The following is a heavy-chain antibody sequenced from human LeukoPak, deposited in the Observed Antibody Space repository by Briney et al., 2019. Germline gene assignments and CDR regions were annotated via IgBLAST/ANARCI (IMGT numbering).Heavy chain of an antibody. CDR1: GLTFSTSG. Sequence: GGSLRLSCIASGLTFSTSGFNWVRQAPGKGLEWVASIGPTGSDRFHADSIKGRFTISRDNANNFLYLQMNSLRAEDTAVYYCATETNGRHYDYWGQGTLLTVSS. CDR2: IGPTGSDR. D-gene: IGHD1-14*01. V-gene: IGHV3-21*06. CDR3: ATETNGRHYDY. J-gene: IGHJ4*02.